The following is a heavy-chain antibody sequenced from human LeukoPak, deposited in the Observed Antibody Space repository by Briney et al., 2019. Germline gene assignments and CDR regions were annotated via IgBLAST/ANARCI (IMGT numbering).Heavy chain of an antibody. Sequence: ASVKVSCKASGYTFTGYYMHWVRQATGQGLEWMGWMNPNSGNTGYAQKFQGRVTMTRNTSISTAYMELSSLRSEDTAVYYCARASGSYWWFDSWGQGTLVTVSS. CDR3: ARASGSYWWFDS. J-gene: IGHJ5*01. V-gene: IGHV1-8*02. CDR1: GYTFTGYY. D-gene: IGHD1-26*01. CDR2: MNPNSGNT.